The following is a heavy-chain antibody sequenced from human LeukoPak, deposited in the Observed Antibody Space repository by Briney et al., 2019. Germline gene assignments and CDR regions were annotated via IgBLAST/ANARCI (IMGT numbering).Heavy chain of an antibody. J-gene: IGHJ6*03. D-gene: IGHD3-10*01. CDR3: ARNYYGSGGGATYYYYYMDV. CDR1: GGSFSGYY. V-gene: IGHV4-34*01. CDR2: INHSGST. Sequence: SETLSLTCAVYGGSFSGYYWSWIRQPPGKGLEGSGEINHSGSTNYNPSLKSRVTISVDTSKNQFSLKLSSVTAADTAVYYCARNYYGSGGGATYYYYYMDVWGKGTTVTVSS.